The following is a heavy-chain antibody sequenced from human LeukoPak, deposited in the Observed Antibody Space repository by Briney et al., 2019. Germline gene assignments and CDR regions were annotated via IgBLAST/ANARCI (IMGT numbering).Heavy chain of an antibody. V-gene: IGHV1-58*02. CDR2: IVVGSGNT. CDR3: AAGPYYYGSGSYSLFTRVDV. J-gene: IGHJ6*04. Sequence: SVKVSCKASGFTFTSSAMQRVRQARGQRLEWIGWIVVGSGNTNYAQRFQERVTITRDMSTSTAYMELSSLRSEDTAVYYCAAGPYYYGSGSYSLFTRVDVWGKGTTVTISS. CDR1: GFTFTSSA. D-gene: IGHD3-10*01.